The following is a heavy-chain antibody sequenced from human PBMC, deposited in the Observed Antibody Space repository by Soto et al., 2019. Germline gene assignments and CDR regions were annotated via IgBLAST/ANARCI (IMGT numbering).Heavy chain of an antibody. V-gene: IGHV4-59*01. D-gene: IGHD3-10*01. Sequence: PSETLSLTCTVSGGSMSAFSWSWIRQPPGRGLEWIGYIYNSGRTVYNPSLKSRLTISMDTSKSQFSLRLTSVTAADAAIYYCAGDYGSGTGSYRFDFWGQGTLVNVSS. CDR2: IYNSGRT. J-gene: IGHJ4*02. CDR3: AGDYGSGTGSYRFDF. CDR1: GGSMSAFS.